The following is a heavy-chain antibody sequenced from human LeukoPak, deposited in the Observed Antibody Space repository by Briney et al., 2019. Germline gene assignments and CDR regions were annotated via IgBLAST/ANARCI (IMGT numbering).Heavy chain of an antibody. J-gene: IGHJ4*02. D-gene: IGHD3-22*01. CDR3: ARAPQKYYYDSSGRFDY. CDR2: IYYSGST. CDR1: GGSISSYY. V-gene: IGHV4-59*01. Sequence: SETLSLTCTVSGGSISSYYWSWIRQPPGKGLEWIGYIYYSGSTNYNPSLKSRVTISVDTSKNQLSLKLSSVTAADTAVYYCARAPQKYYYDSSGRFDYWGQGTLVTVSS.